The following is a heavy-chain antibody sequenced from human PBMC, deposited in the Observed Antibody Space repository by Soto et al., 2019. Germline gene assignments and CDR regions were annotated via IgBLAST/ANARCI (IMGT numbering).Heavy chain of an antibody. CDR2: ISGSGGST. Sequence: GGSLRLSCAASGFTFSSYAMNWVRQAPGKGLEWVSAISGSGGSTYYADSVKGQVTISADKSISTAYLQWSSLKASDTAMYYCARFDVDSSGWYGKTSGDLYYYYGMDVWGQGTTVTVSS. J-gene: IGHJ6*02. D-gene: IGHD6-19*01. CDR1: GFTFSSYA. CDR3: ARFDVDSSGWYGKTSGDLYYYYGMDV. V-gene: IGHV3-23*01.